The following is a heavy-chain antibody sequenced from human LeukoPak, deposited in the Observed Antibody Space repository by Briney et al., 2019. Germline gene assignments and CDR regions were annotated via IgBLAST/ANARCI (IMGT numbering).Heavy chain of an antibody. J-gene: IGHJ6*02. CDR1: GFTFSGSA. CDR3: TRPYEWELGPYYYYGMDV. V-gene: IGHV3-73*01. Sequence: TGGSLRLSCAAPGFTFSGSAMHWVRQASGKGLEWVGRIRSKANSYATAYAASVKGRFTISRDDSKNTAYLQMNSLKTEDTAVYYCTRPYEWELGPYYYYGMDVWGQGTTVTVSS. D-gene: IGHD1-26*01. CDR2: IRSKANSYAT.